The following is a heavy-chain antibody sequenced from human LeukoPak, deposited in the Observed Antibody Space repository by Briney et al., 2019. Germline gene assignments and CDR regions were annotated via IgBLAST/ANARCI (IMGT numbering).Heavy chain of an antibody. J-gene: IGHJ4*02. CDR3: ARGTWIQLYGFDY. CDR1: GGSFSGYY. Sequence: ASETLSLTCAVYGGSFSGYYWSWIRQPPGKGLEWIGEINHSGSTNYNPSLKSRVTISVDTSKNQFSLKLSSVTAADTAVYYCARGTWIQLYGFDYWGQGTLVTVSS. D-gene: IGHD5-18*01. V-gene: IGHV4-34*01. CDR2: INHSGST.